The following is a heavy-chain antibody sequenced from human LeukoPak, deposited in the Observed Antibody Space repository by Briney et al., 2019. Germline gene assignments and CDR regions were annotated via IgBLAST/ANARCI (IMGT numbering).Heavy chain of an antibody. CDR1: GGSFSRYY. J-gene: IGHJ4*02. Sequence: SETLSLTCAVYGGSFSRYYWSWIRQPPGKGLEWIGEINHSGSTNYNPSLKSRVTISVDTSKNQFSLKLSSVTAADTAVYYCARGPCYPRRSSSTSCYYLLWGQGTLVTVSS. D-gene: IGHD2-2*01. CDR2: INHSGST. V-gene: IGHV4-34*01. CDR3: ARGPCYPRRSSSTSCYYLL.